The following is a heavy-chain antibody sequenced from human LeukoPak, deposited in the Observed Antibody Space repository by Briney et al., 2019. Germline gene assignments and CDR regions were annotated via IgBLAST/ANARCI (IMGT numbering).Heavy chain of an antibody. J-gene: IGHJ3*02. V-gene: IGHV3-53*01. CDR1: GFTFSSYW. Sequence: GGSLRLSCAASGFTFSSYWMHWVRQAPGKGLEWVSVIYSGGSTYYADSVKGRFTISRDNSKNTLYLQMNSLRAEDTAVYYCARDHSFDAFDIWGHGTMVTVSS. CDR2: IYSGGST. CDR3: ARDHSFDAFDI.